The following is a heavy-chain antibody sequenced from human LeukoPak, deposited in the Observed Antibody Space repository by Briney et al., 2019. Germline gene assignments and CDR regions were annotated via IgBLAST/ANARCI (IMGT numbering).Heavy chain of an antibody. CDR3: ARDSGIYRTIDY. J-gene: IGHJ4*02. Sequence: PGGSLRLSCVASGFTFNNYSMNWVRQAPGKGLEWVSSISSSSTYIYHADSVKGRFTISRDNAKNSLYLQMNSLRAEDTAVYYCARDSGIYRTIDYSGQGTLVTVSS. CDR2: ISSSSTYI. CDR1: GFTFNNYS. V-gene: IGHV3-21*01. D-gene: IGHD1-26*01.